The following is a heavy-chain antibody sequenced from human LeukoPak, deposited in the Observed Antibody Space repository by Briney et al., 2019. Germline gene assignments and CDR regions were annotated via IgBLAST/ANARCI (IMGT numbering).Heavy chain of an antibody. CDR2: ISGSGGST. J-gene: IGHJ4*02. CDR3: ARRRHYGSGSYLGY. Sequence: GGSLRLSCAASGFTFSSYAMSWVRQAPGKGLEWVSAISGSGGSTYYADSVKGRFAISRDNAKNSLYLQMNSLRAEDTAVYYCARRRHYGSGSYLGYWGQGTLVTVSS. CDR1: GFTFSSYA. D-gene: IGHD3-10*01. V-gene: IGHV3-23*01.